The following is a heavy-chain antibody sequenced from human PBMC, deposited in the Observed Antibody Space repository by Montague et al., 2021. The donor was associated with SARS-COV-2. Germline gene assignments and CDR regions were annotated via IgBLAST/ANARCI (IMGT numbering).Heavy chain of an antibody. CDR2: IQLDGSEQ. Sequence: SLRLSCAASGFIFGDYWMSWVRQAPGKGLVWVANIQLDGSEQYYMDSMKGRFTVSRDNARNSLYLQMNSLRAEDTAVYYCVRATHYMDVWGEGTTVAVSS. J-gene: IGHJ6*03. V-gene: IGHV3-7*01. CDR3: VRATHYMDV. CDR1: GFIFGDYW.